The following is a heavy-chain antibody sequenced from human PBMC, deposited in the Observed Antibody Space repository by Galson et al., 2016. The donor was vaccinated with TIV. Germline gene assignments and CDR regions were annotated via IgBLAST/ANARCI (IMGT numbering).Heavy chain of an antibody. CDR2: IHYSWST. J-gene: IGHJ4*02. CDR1: GGSFSSGDDY. V-gene: IGHV4-30-4*08. CDR3: ARHLNLDTSNFDY. D-gene: IGHD5-18*01. Sequence: LSLTCTVSGGSFSSGDDYWSWIRQPPGKGLEWIGYIHYSWSTKYSPSLQSRVTISVDTSKNQFSLGLRSVTAADTAVYYCARHLNLDTSNFDYWGQGTLVTVSS.